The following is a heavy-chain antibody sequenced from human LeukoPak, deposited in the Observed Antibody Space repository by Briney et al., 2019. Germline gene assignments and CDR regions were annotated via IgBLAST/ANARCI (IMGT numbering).Heavy chain of an antibody. CDR3: TRVTDTAMVIPDY. J-gene: IGHJ4*02. V-gene: IGHV3-21*01. Sequence: GGSLRLSCAASGITFSSYSMNWVRQAPGKGLEWVSSISSSSSYIYYADSVKGRFTISRDNAKNSLYLQMNSLRAEDTAVYYCTRVTDTAMVIPDYWGQGTLVTVSS. CDR1: GITFSSYS. CDR2: ISSSSSYI. D-gene: IGHD5-18*01.